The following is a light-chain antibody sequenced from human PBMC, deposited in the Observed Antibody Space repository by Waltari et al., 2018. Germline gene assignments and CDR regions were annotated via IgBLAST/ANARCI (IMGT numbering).Light chain of an antibody. Sequence: DIVMTQSPASLAVSLGERATINCKSSQSVLYSSNNQNYLAWFQQKPGQPPHLLIYWASTRESGVPDRFSGSGSGTDFTLTISSLQAEDVAVYYCQQYYSTPLTFGGGTKVEIK. CDR1: QSVLYSSNNQNY. V-gene: IGKV4-1*01. CDR2: WAS. J-gene: IGKJ4*01. CDR3: QQYYSTPLT.